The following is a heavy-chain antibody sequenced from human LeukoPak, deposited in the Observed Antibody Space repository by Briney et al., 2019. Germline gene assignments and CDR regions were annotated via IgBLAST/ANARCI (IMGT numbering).Heavy chain of an antibody. CDR1: GSTFSSYG. Sequence: GGSLRLSCAASGSTFSSYGMSWVRQAPGKGLGWVSGISGSGSGTYYADSVRGRFTISRDNSKNTLYLQMNSLRAEDTAVYYCAKDPYYTSGSHDDWGQGTLVTVSS. CDR2: ISGSGSGT. V-gene: IGHV3-23*01. CDR3: AKDPYYTSGSHDD. D-gene: IGHD3-10*01. J-gene: IGHJ4*02.